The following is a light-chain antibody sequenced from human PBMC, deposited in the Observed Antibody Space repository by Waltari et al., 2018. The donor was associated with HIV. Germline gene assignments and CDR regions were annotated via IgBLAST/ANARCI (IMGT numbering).Light chain of an antibody. CDR2: GAS. CDR3: QQYGHSPPYT. J-gene: IGKJ2*01. V-gene: IGKV3-20*01. Sequence: EIVLTQSPGTLSLSPGERVTLSCRPSQSISSNYLAWHQQKPGQAPRLLNVGASTRATGVPDRFSGSGSGTDFTLTISGLEPEDFAVYYCQQYGHSPPYTFGQGTKLEIK. CDR1: QSISSNY.